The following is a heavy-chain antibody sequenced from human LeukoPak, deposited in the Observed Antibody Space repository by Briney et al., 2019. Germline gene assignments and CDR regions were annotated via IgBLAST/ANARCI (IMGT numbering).Heavy chain of an antibody. D-gene: IGHD5-24*01. CDR1: GGTFSSYA. J-gene: IGHJ4*02. V-gene: IGHV1-2*06. CDR2: INPNSGGT. CDR3: ARFEGRDGYNYVVY. Sequence: GASVKVSCKASGGTFSSYAISWVRQAPGQGLEWMGRINPNSGGTNYAQKFQGRVTMTRDTSISTAYMELSRLRSDDTAVYYCARFEGRDGYNYVVYWGQGTLVTVSS.